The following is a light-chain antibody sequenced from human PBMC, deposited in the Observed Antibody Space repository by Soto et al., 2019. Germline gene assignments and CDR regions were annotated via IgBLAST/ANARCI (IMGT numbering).Light chain of an antibody. CDR3: QTWVTGIYV. CDR2: LNSDGSH. CDR1: SGHSYYA. Sequence: QSVLTQSPSASASLGASVKLTCTLSSGHSYYAIAWHQQQPEKGPRYLMKLNSDGSHSKGDGIPDRFSGSSSGAERYLTISSLQSDDEADYYCQTWVTGIYVFGTGTKLTVL. V-gene: IGLV4-69*01. J-gene: IGLJ1*01.